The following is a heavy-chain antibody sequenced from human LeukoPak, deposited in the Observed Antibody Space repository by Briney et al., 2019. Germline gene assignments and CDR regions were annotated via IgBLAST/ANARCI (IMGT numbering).Heavy chain of an antibody. V-gene: IGHV3-30*18. J-gene: IGHJ4*02. Sequence: PGGSLRLSCAASGFTFSSYGMYWARQAPGKGLEWVAVISNDGANKYYADSVKGRFTIFRDDSKNTLFLQMNSLRPEDTAMYYCAKYQGYDSDYMAVWGQGALVTVSS. CDR3: AKYQGYDSDYMAV. CDR2: ISNDGANK. CDR1: GFTFSSYG. D-gene: IGHD3-22*01.